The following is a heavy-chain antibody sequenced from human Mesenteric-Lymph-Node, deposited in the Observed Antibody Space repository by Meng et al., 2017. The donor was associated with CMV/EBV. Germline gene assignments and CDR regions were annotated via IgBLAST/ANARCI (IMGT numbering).Heavy chain of an antibody. V-gene: IGHV3-74*01. CDR2: INSDGSST. CDR3: ARDIGNSGYFNWFDP. Sequence: LSLTCAASGFTFSNYWMHWVRQAPGKGLVWVSRINSDGSSTSYADSVKGRFTISRDNAKNTLYLQMNSLRAEDTAVYYCARDIGNSGYFNWFDPWGQGTLVTVSS. CDR1: GFTFSNYW. D-gene: IGHD3-22*01. J-gene: IGHJ5*02.